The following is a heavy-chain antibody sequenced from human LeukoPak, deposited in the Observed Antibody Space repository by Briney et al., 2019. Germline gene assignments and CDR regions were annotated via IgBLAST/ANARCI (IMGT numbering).Heavy chain of an antibody. D-gene: IGHD5-12*01. Sequence: PSETLSLTCTVSGGSITNYYWSWTRQPPGKGLEWIGFSYYNGNTNYNPSLKSRVTISVDTSKNQFSLKLSSVTAADTAVYYCARDGYSAHDGLWGQGTLVTVSS. J-gene: IGHJ4*02. CDR2: SYYNGNT. CDR3: ARDGYSAHDGL. V-gene: IGHV4-59*01. CDR1: GGSITNYY.